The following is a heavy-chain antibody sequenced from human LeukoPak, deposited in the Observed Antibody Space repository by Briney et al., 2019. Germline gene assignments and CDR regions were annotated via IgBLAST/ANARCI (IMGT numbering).Heavy chain of an antibody. Sequence: PSETLSLTCTVSGGSISSSSYYWGWIRQPPGKGLEWIGSIFYSGNTYYNASLKSRVTISVDTSKNHFSPKLSSVTSADTAVYYCARRSSGGGLFDYWGQGTLVTVSS. V-gene: IGHV4-39*02. CDR1: GGSISSSSYY. CDR2: IFYSGNT. D-gene: IGHD6-19*01. CDR3: ARRSSGGGLFDY. J-gene: IGHJ4*02.